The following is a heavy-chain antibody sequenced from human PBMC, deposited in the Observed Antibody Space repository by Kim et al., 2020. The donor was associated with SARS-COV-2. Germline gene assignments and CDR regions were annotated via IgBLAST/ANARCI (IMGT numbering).Heavy chain of an antibody. CDR3: ARDPNLRVGATTGMDV. CDR2: IYTSGST. V-gene: IGHV4-4*07. CDR1: GGSISSYY. Sequence: SETLSLTCTVSGGSISSYYWSWIRQPAGKGLEWIGRIYTSGSTNYNPSLKSRVTMSVDTSKNQFSLKLSSVTAADTAVYYCARDPNLRVGATTGMDVWGQGTTVTVSS. D-gene: IGHD1-26*01. J-gene: IGHJ6*02.